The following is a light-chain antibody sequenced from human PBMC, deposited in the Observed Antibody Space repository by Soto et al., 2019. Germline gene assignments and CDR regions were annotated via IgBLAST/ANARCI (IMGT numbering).Light chain of an antibody. V-gene: IGKV3-15*01. CDR2: SAA. CDR3: QQCHDWPLT. CDR1: QSVSSN. Sequence: EIVMTQSPATLSVSPGERVTLSCRASQSVSSNLGWYQQKPGQAPRLLIYSAATRATGIPARFSGSGSGTEFTLTIHSLQSEDFEICYCQQCHDWPLTFGGGTKVEIQ. J-gene: IGKJ4*01.